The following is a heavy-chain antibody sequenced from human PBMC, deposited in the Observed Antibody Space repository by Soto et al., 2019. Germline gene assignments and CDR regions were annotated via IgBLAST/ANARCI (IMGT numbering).Heavy chain of an antibody. D-gene: IGHD3-9*01. CDR3: ARGGPAYYDILTGPCDY. V-gene: IGHV1-18*01. CDR1: GYTFTSYG. CDR2: ISAYNGNT. Sequence: ASVKVSCKASGYTFTSYGISWVRQAPGQGLEWMGWISAYNGNTNYAQKLQGRVTMTTDTSTSTAYMELRSLRSDDTAVYYCARGGPAYYDILTGPCDYWGQGTLVTVSS. J-gene: IGHJ4*02.